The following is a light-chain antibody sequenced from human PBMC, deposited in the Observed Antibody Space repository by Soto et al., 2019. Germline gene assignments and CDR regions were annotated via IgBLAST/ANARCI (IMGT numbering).Light chain of an antibody. CDR3: QQYDTSPRT. CDR2: GAS. CDR1: QSVSSNY. Sequence: EVMLTQSPGTLSLSPGERATLSCRASQSVSSNYLAWSQQKSGQAPRLLIYGASNRPTGIPDRFSGSGSGTDFTLTIRRLEPEDFAVYYCQQYDTSPRTFGQGPKVEFK. V-gene: IGKV3-20*01. J-gene: IGKJ1*01.